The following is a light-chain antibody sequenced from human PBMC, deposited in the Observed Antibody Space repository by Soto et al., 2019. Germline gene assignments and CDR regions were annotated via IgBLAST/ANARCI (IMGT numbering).Light chain of an antibody. J-gene: IGLJ3*02. CDR2: GVS. V-gene: IGLV2-14*03. CDR3: SSYTTSNTWV. Sequence: QSVLTQPPSASGSPGQSVTISCTGTSSDVGGYNYVSWYRHSPGEAPKVLIRGVSIRPSGVSIRFSASKSANTASLTISGLQAEDEALYYCSSYTTSNTWVFGGGTQLTVL. CDR1: SSDVGGYNY.